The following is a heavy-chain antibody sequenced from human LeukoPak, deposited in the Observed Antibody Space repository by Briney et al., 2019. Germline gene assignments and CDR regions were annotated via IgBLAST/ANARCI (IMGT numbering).Heavy chain of an antibody. J-gene: IGHJ6*03. CDR2: IYSGAST. CDR1: GFTVSTNY. CDR3: ARGQYNWNYALYYYYMDV. Sequence: GGSLRLSCAASGFTVSTNYMSWVRQAPGKGLEWVSVIYSGASTYYVDSVKGRFTISRDNSKNTLYLQMNSLRAEDTAVYYCARGQYNWNYALYYYYMDVWGKGTTVTVSS. D-gene: IGHD1-7*01. V-gene: IGHV3-53*01.